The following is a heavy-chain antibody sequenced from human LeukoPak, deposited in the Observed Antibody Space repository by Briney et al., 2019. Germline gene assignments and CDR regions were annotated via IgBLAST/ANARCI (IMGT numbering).Heavy chain of an antibody. V-gene: IGHV3-30*04. CDR1: GFTFSIYA. Sequence: GGSLRLSCAASGFTFSIYAMHWVRQAPGKGLEWVAVISYDGSNKYYADSVKGRFTISRDNSKNTLYLQMNSLRAEDTAVYYCAKEALRYFDSGSDYWGQGTLVTVSS. CDR2: ISYDGSNK. CDR3: AKEALRYFDSGSDY. J-gene: IGHJ4*02. D-gene: IGHD3-9*01.